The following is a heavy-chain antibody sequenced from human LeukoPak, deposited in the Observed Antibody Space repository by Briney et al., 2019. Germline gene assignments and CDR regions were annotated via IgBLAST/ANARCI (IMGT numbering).Heavy chain of an antibody. CDR1: GFTVSSNY. CDR2: IYSGGST. D-gene: IGHD4-17*01. CDR3: ARVLLDYGDSPFDY. J-gene: IGHJ4*02. Sequence: PGGSLRLSCAASGFTVSSNYMSWVRQAPGKGLEWVSVIYSGGSTYYADSVKGRFTISRDNSKNTLYLQMNSLRAEDTAVYYCARVLLDYGDSPFDYWGQGTLSPSPQ. V-gene: IGHV3-53*01.